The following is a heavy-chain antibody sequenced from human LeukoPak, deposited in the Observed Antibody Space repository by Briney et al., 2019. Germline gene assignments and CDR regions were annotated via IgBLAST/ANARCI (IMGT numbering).Heavy chain of an antibody. CDR2: IYHTGNI. CDR1: GASITSYY. CDR3: ARFGSGWWYNDY. V-gene: IGHV4-59*01. D-gene: IGHD6-19*01. J-gene: IGHJ4*02. Sequence: KASETLSLTCTVSGASITSYYWTWIRQPPGKGLEWIGHIYHTGNIKYSPSLNSRVTISIDTSNNQLSLKLTSVTAADTAVYYCARFGSGWWYNDYWGQGTLVTVSS.